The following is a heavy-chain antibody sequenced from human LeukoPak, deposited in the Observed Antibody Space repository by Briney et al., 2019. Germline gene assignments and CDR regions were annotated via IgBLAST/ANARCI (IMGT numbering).Heavy chain of an antibody. Sequence: SETLSLTCTVSGGSISSGGYYWSWIRQPPGKGLEWIGYIYHSGSTYYNPSLKSRTTISVDRSKNQFSLKLSSVTAADTAGYYCARARRYGGITFDYWGQGTLVTVSS. V-gene: IGHV4-30-2*01. CDR3: ARARRYGGITFDY. CDR2: IYHSGST. CDR1: GGSISSGGYY. J-gene: IGHJ4*02. D-gene: IGHD2-15*01.